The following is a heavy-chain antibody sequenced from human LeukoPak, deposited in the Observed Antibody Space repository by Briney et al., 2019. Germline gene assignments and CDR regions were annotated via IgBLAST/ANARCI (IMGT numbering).Heavy chain of an antibody. CDR1: GYTFTGYC. D-gene: IGHD6-13*01. J-gene: IGHJ4*02. CDR3: ARTAAAGALDY. V-gene: IGHV1-2*02. Sequence: ASVKVSCKASGYTFTGYCMHWVRQAPGQGLEWMGWINPNSGGTNYAQKFQGRVTMTRDTSISTAYMELSRLRFDDTAVYYCARTAAAGALDYWGQGTLVTVSS. CDR2: INPNSGGT.